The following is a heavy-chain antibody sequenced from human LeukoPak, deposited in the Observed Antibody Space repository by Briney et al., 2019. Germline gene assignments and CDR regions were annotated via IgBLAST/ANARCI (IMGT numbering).Heavy chain of an antibody. CDR2: INPNSGGT. CDR3: ARATASWNYANYGMDV. CDR1: GYTFTGYY. J-gene: IGHJ6*02. V-gene: IGHV1-2*02. Sequence: ASVKVSCKASGYTFTGYYMHWVRQAPGQGLEWMGWINPNSGGTNYAQKFQGRVTMTRDTSISTAYMELSRLRSDDTAVYYCARATASWNYANYGMDVWGQGTTVTVSS. D-gene: IGHD1-7*01.